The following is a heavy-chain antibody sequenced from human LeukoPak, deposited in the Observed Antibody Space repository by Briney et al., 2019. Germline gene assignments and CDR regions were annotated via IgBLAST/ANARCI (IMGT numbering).Heavy chain of an antibody. D-gene: IGHD3-3*01. V-gene: IGHV1-2*02. Sequence: ASVKVSCKASGYTFTGYYMHWVRQAPGQGLEWMGWINPNSGGTNYAQKFQGRVTMTRDTSISTAYMELSRLRSDDTAVYYCAREGAPADFWSGYINYINYYYYYMDVWGKGTTVTVSS. J-gene: IGHJ6*03. CDR1: GYTFTGYY. CDR3: AREGAPADFWSGYINYINYYYYYMDV. CDR2: INPNSGGT.